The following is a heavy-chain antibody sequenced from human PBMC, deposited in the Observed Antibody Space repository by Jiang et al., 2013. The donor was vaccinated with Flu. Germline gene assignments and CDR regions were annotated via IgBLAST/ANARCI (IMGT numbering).Heavy chain of an antibody. CDR3: ARPSRFDP. CDR1: NGSFSGYY. V-gene: IGHV4-34*01. CDR2: INPNGNT. Sequence: LLKPSETLSLTCAVSNGSFSGYYWSWIRQPPGKGLEWIGEINPNGNTNYNPSLKSRVTMSVDTSKNQFSLRLDSVTAADTAVYFCARPSRFDPWGQGNPGHRLL. J-gene: IGHJ5*02.